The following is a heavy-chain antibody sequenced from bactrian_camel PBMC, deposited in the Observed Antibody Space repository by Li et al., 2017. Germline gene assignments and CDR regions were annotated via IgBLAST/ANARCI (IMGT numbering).Heavy chain of an antibody. Sequence: HVQLVESGGGSVQAGGSLSLSCLATGNTIGWQFHCMAWFRQAPGKEREAVASITQIGKANYADSVNGRFNITKDGGRKIVYPQMNNLRPDDTAVYYCAAAHVTWAQCGKAPWEYWGQGTQVTVS. V-gene: IGHV3S53*01. CDR2: ITQIGKA. J-gene: IGHJ4*01. CDR1: GNTIGWQFHC. D-gene: IGHD2*01. CDR3: AAAHVTWAQCGKAPWEY.